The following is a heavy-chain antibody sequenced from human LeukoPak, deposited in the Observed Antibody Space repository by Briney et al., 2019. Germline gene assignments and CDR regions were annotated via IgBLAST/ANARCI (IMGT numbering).Heavy chain of an antibody. CDR2: VTSDGSIT. Sequence: PGGSLRLSCAASGFTFSSYWMHWVRQGPGKGLVWVSRVTSDGSITTYADSVKGRFTISRDNAKNTLYLQMNSLSAEDTAVYYCARDVPGQFVGVDYWGQGTQVTVSS. CDR3: ARDVPGQFVGVDY. CDR1: GFTFSSYW. D-gene: IGHD6-6*01. J-gene: IGHJ4*02. V-gene: IGHV3-74*03.